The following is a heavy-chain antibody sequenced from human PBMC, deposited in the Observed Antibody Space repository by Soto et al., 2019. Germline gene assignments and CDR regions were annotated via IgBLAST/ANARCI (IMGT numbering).Heavy chain of an antibody. J-gene: IGHJ4*02. D-gene: IGHD3-10*01. CDR3: ARHILLWFGEPTPYLDY. CDR1: GGSISSSSYY. CDR2: IYYSGST. V-gene: IGHV4-39*01. Sequence: QLQLQESGPGLVKPSETLSLTCTVSGGSISSSSYYWGWIRQPPGKGLEWIGSIYYSGSTYYNPSLRSRVTLSVDTSKSRFSRKLSSVTAADTAVYYCARHILLWFGEPTPYLDYWGQGTLVTVSS.